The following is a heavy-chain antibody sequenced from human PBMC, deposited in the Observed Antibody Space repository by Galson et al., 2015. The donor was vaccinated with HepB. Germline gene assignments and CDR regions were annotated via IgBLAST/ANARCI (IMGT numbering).Heavy chain of an antibody. CDR1: GFSLSTTGVS. CDR3: ARRGAGEVVWSEDCYIDF. J-gene: IGHJ2*01. Sequence: PALVKPTQTLTLTCSFSGFSLSTTGVSVGWIRQPPGKALQWLALIYWNEDERYSPSLRNRLTITKDTSKNQVVLTMINMDPVDTGTYSCARRGAGEVVWSEDCYIDFWGRGTVVTVSS. V-gene: IGHV2-5*01. CDR2: IYWNEDE. D-gene: IGHD3-16*01.